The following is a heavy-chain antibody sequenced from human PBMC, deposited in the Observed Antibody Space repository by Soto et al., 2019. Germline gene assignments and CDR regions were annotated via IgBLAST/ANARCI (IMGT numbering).Heavy chain of an antibody. D-gene: IGHD5-12*01. CDR1: GFTVSSNY. V-gene: IGHV3-66*01. CDR3: ARVRGGYDLFFDY. J-gene: IGHJ4*02. CDR2: IYSGGST. Sequence: GSLRLSCAASGFTVSSNYMSWVRQAPGKGLEWVSVIYSGGSTYYADSVKGRFTISRDNSKNTLYLQMNSLRAEDTAVYYCARVRGGYDLFFDYWGQGTLVTVSS.